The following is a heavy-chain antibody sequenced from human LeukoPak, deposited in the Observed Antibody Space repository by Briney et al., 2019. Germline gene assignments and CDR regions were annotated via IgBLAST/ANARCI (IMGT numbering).Heavy chain of an antibody. CDR2: IKQDGSEQ. D-gene: IGHD3-16*01. CDR3: ARDGGAAYFDY. V-gene: IGHV3-7*04. Sequence: GGSLRPSCAASGFTCSSYWMTWVRQAPGKGLEWVANIKQDGSEQNYVDSVKGRFTISRDNAKNSLYLQIHSLRAEDTAVYYCARDGGAAYFDYWGQGTLVTVSS. J-gene: IGHJ4*02. CDR1: GFTCSSYW.